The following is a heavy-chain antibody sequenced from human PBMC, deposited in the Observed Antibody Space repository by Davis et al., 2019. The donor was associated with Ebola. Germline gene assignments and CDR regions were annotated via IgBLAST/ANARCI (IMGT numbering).Heavy chain of an antibody. CDR2: INHSGST. V-gene: IGHV4-34*01. J-gene: IGHJ6*04. D-gene: IGHD3-10*01. Sequence: GSLRLSCAVYGGSFSGYYWSWIRQPPGKGLEWIGEINHSGSTNYNPSLKSRVTISVDTSKNQFSLKLSSVTAADTAVYYCARGGLLWFGELLYYYYGMDVWGKGTTVTVSS. CDR1: GGSFSGYY. CDR3: ARGGLLWFGELLYYYYGMDV.